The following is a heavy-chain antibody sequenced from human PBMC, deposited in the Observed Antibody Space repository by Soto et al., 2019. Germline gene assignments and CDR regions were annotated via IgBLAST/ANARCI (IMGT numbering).Heavy chain of an antibody. J-gene: IGHJ1*01. CDR1: GGFISSGGSY. CDR3: ASGVATIWEYFQH. CDR2: IYYSGGT. D-gene: IGHD5-12*01. Sequence: QVQLQESGPGLVKPSQTLSLTCTVSGGFISSGGSYWSWIRQHPGKGLEWIGYIYYSGGTYYNPSLKSRLTISVDTSNNQFSLKRSSVTAADTAVYSCASGVATIWEYFQHWGQGTLVTVSS. V-gene: IGHV4-31*03.